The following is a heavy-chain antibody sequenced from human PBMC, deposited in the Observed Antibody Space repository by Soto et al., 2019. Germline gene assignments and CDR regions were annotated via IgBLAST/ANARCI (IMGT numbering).Heavy chain of an antibody. Sequence: QVHLVQSGAEVKKPGASVKVSCKASGYTFTSYGITWVRQAPGQGLEWMGWISAHNGNTDYAQKLQGRVIVTRDTSTSTAYMELRSLRSDGTAVYYFARGRYGDYWGQGALVTVSS. V-gene: IGHV1-18*01. D-gene: IGHD1-1*01. CDR3: ARGRYGDY. CDR2: ISAHNGNT. CDR1: GYTFTSYG. J-gene: IGHJ4*02.